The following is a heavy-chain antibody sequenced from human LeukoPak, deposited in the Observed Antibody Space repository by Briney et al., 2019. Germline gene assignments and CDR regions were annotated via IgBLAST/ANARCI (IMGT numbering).Heavy chain of an antibody. CDR2: IYYSGST. V-gene: IGHV4-31*03. J-gene: IGHJ4*02. CDR1: GGSISSGGYY. D-gene: IGHD1-26*01. Sequence: SETLSLTCTVSGGSISSGGYYWSWIRQHPGKGLEWIGYIYYSGSTYYDPSLKSRVTISVDTSKNQFSLKLSSVTAADTAVYYCARGEPPWVSADYWGQGTLVTVSS. CDR3: ARGEPPWVSADY.